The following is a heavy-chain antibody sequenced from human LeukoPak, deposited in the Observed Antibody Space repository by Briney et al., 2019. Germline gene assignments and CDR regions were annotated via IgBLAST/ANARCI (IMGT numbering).Heavy chain of an antibody. J-gene: IGHJ5*02. D-gene: IGHD6-13*01. CDR2: IYYSGST. CDR1: GGSISSGDYY. Sequence: SETLSLTCTVSGGSISSGDYYWSWIRQPPGKGLEWIGYIYYSGSTYYNPSLKSRVTISVDTSKNQFSLKLSSVTAADTAVYYCARSSSSWETERLGPWGQGTLVTVSS. CDR3: ARSSSSWETERLGP. V-gene: IGHV4-30-4*01.